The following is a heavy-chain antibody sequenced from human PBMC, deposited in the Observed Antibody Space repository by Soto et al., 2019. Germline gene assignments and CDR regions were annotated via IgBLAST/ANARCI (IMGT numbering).Heavy chain of an antibody. CDR2: ISGSGGST. J-gene: IGHJ3*02. Sequence: GGSLRLSCAASGFTFSSYAMSWVRQAPGKGLEWVSAISGSGGSTYYADSVKGRFTISRDNSKNTLYLQMNSLRAEDTAVYYCARGLLYYGSGSYYVDAFDIWGQGTMVTVSS. CDR1: GFTFSSYA. CDR3: ARGLLYYGSGSYYVDAFDI. D-gene: IGHD3-10*01. V-gene: IGHV3-23*01.